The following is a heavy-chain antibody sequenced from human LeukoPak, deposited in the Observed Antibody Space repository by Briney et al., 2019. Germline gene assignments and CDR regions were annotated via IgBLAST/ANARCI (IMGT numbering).Heavy chain of an antibody. V-gene: IGHV4-59*01. CDR1: GGSISSYY. CDR3: ARGELNGDYFDY. CDR2: IYYSGST. Sequence: SETLSLTCTVSGGSISSYYWSWIRQPPGKGLEWIGYIYYSGSTNYNPSLKSRVTISVDTSKNQFSLKLGSVTAADTAVYYCARGELNGDYFDYWGQGTLVTVSS. D-gene: IGHD1-7*01. J-gene: IGHJ4*02.